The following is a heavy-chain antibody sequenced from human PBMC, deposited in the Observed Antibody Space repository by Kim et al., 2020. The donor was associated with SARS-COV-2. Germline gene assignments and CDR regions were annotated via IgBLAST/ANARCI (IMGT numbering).Heavy chain of an antibody. D-gene: IGHD1-1*01. J-gene: IGHJ4*02. CDR3: ARRARTGILFDY. CDR2: INHSGST. Sequence: SETLSLTCAVYGGSFSGYYWSWIRQPPGKGLEWIGEINHSGSTNYNPSLKSRVTISVDTSKNQFSLKLSSVTAADTAVYYCARRARTGILFDYWGQGTLVTVSS. CDR1: GGSFSGYY. V-gene: IGHV4-34*01.